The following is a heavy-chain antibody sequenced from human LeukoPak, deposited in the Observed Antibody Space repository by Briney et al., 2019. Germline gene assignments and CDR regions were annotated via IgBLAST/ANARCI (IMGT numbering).Heavy chain of an antibody. D-gene: IGHD4-17*01. CDR3: ARGHGDYSNWFDP. CDR2: IYYSGST. CDR1: GGSISSYY. Sequence: PSETLSLTCTASGGSISSYYWSWIRQPPGKGLEWIGYIYYSGSTNYNPSLKSRVTISVDTSKNQFSLKLSSVTAADTAVYYCARGHGDYSNWFDPWGQGTLVTVSS. J-gene: IGHJ5*02. V-gene: IGHV4-59*08.